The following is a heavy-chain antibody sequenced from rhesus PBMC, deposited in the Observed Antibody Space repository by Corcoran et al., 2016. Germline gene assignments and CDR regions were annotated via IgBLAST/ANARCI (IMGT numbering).Heavy chain of an antibody. CDR3: AREDSYYYFDY. D-gene: IGHD3-16*01. Sequence: QVQLKESGPGLVKPSETLSLTCAVSVCSLSRGYGWGLILPPPGTGLEWIGTIFSSTGNTYYDPARKSRVTIAKDTSKNQFSLKLSSVTAADTAVYYCAREDSYYYFDYWGQGVLVTVSS. J-gene: IGHJ4*01. V-gene: IGHV4-127*01. CDR2: IFSSTGNT. CDR1: VCSLSRGYG.